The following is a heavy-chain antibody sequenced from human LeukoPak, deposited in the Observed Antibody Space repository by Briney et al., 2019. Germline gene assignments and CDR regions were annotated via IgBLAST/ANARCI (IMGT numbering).Heavy chain of an antibody. CDR3: ARDWGSSGWYNWFDP. J-gene: IGHJ5*02. CDR2: ISYDGSNK. Sequence: GRSLRLSCAASGFTFSSYGMHWVRQAPGKGLEWVAVISYDGSNKYYADSVKGRFTISRDNSKNTLYLQMNSLRAEDTAVYYCARDWGSSGWYNWFDPWGQGTLVTVSS. D-gene: IGHD6-19*01. V-gene: IGHV3-30*03. CDR1: GFTFSSYG.